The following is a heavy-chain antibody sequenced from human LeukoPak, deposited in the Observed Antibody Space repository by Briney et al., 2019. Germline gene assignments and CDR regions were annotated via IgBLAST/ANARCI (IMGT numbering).Heavy chain of an antibody. CDR2: ISWNSGSI. V-gene: IGHV3-9*01. D-gene: IGHD2-2*01. Sequence: GGSLRLSCAASGFTFDDYAMHWVRQAPGKRLERVSGISWNSGSIGYADSVKGRFTISRDNAKNSLYLQMNSLRAEDTALYYCAKDITAYQLLYFDYWGQGTLVTVSS. J-gene: IGHJ4*02. CDR1: GFTFDDYA. CDR3: AKDITAYQLLYFDY.